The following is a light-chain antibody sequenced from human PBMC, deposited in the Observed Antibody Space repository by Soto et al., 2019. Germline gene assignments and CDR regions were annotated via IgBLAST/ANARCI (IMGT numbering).Light chain of an antibody. CDR3: QSYDSRLSGPGVV. V-gene: IGLV1-40*01. CDR2: GYV. CDR1: SSNIGAGYD. J-gene: IGLJ2*01. Sequence: QSVLTQPPSVSGAPGQRVTISCTGSSSNIGAGYDVHWYQHLPGTAPNLLIYGYVSPPSGVPDRFSGSKSGTSASLAITGLQPEAEADYYCQSYDSRLSGPGVVFGGGTKLTVL.